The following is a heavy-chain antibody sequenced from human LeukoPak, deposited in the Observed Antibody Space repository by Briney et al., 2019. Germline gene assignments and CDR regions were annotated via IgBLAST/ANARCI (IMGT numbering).Heavy chain of an antibody. D-gene: IGHD2-21*01. CDR2: IFTTGST. CDR1: GASVSDYY. CDR3: VRASDSIFSYYYHMDL. J-gene: IGHJ6*03. V-gene: IGHV4-4*07. Sequence: KPSETLSLTCNVSGASVSDYYWSWVRQPAGKGLEWIGRIFTTGSTDYHPSLKSRVTMTRDRSKNQPFLTLASVTAADTAVYYCVRASDSIFSYYYHMDLWGKGITVTVSS.